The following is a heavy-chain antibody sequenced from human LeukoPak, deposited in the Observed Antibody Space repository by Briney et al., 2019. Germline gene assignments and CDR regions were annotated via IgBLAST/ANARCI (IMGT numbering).Heavy chain of an antibody. CDR3: AKEGSGSGYYYGEFDY. J-gene: IGHJ4*02. CDR1: GFTFSSYA. Sequence: GSLRLSCAASGFTFSSYAMSWVRQAPGKGLEWVSAISGSGGSTYYADSVKGRFTISRDNSKNTLYLQMNSLRAEDTAVYYCAKEGSGSGYYYGEFDYWGQGTLVTVSS. D-gene: IGHD3-22*01. V-gene: IGHV3-23*01. CDR2: ISGSGGST.